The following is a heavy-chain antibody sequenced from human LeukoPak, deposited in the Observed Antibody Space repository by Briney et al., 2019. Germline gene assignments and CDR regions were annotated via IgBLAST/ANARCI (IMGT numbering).Heavy chain of an antibody. Sequence: GGTLRLSCAASGFTFSNYGMSWVRQAPGKGLEWVSAISGSGGSTYYADFVKGRFTISRDNSNNTLYLQMNSLRAEDTAVYYCAKDPASYYYGSGSYYVYWGQGTLVTVSS. CDR2: ISGSGGST. CDR1: GFTFSNYG. CDR3: AKDPASYYYGSGSYYVY. D-gene: IGHD3-10*01. V-gene: IGHV3-23*01. J-gene: IGHJ4*02.